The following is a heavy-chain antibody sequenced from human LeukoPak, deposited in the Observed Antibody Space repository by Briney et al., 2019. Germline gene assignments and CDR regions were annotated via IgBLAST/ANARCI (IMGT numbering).Heavy chain of an antibody. D-gene: IGHD6-13*01. Sequence: GRSLRLSCAASGFTFSSYGMHWVRQAPGKGLEWVAVISYDGSNKYYADSVKGRFTISRDNSKNTLYLQMNSLRAEDTAVYYCATYSSSWYGYAFDIWGQGTMVTVSS. V-gene: IGHV3-30*03. CDR1: GFTFSSYG. CDR3: ATYSSSWYGYAFDI. CDR2: ISYDGSNK. J-gene: IGHJ3*02.